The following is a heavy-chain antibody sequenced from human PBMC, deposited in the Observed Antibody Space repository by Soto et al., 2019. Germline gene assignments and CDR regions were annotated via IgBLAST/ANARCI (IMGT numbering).Heavy chain of an antibody. Sequence: GGSLRLSCAASGFTFSSYWMHWVRQAPGKGLEWVSRINSDGSSTSYADSVKGRFTISRDNAKNTLYLQMNSLRAEDTAVYYCARIIKLSGSYYDYYYYMDVWGKGTTVTVSS. D-gene: IGHD1-26*01. CDR1: GFTFSSYW. CDR3: ARIIKLSGSYYDYYYYMDV. V-gene: IGHV3-74*01. CDR2: INSDGSST. J-gene: IGHJ6*03.